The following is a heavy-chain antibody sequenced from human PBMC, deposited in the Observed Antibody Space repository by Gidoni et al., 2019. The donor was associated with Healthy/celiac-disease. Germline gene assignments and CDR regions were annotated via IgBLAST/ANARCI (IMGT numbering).Heavy chain of an antibody. V-gene: IGHV2-5*01. CDR1: GFSLSTSGVG. D-gene: IGHD3-3*01. Sequence: QITLKESGPTLVKPTQTLTLTCTFSGFSLSTSGVGVGCIRQPPGKALDWLSLIYWNDDKRYSPSLKSRLTITTDTSKNHVVLTLTNMDPVDTATYYCAHTEYYDFWSGYYGYWGQGTLVTVSS. CDR2: IYWNDDK. CDR3: AHTEYYDFWSGYYGY. J-gene: IGHJ4*02.